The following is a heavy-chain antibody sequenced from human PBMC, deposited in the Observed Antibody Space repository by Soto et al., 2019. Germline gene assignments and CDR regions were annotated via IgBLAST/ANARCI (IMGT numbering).Heavy chain of an antibody. CDR2: ISVSGGTT. J-gene: IGHJ4*02. CDR3: AKGMYYYDSSGYRLFDY. D-gene: IGHD3-22*01. CDR1: GFTFRNYA. Sequence: GGSLRLSCAASGFTFRNYAMNWVRQAPGKGLEWVSGISVSGGTTYYADSVKGRFTVSRDNSKSTVFLQMNSLRAEDTAVYFCAKGMYYYDSSGYRLFDYWGQGTQVTVSS. V-gene: IGHV3-23*01.